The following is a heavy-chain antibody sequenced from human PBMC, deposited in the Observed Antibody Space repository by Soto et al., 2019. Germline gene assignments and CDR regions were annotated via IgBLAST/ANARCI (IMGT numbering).Heavy chain of an antibody. D-gene: IGHD6-13*01. CDR2: IGGGSGST. J-gene: IGHJ4*02. CDR3: ATRMYSTSWYYFVS. Sequence: EVPLLESGGGFVQPGGSLRLSCAASGFTFTNYALSWVRQAPGKGLEWVSTIGGGSGSTSYADSVKGRFSISRENSKNTLYLQMSSLRAEDTALYYCATRMYSTSWYYFVSWGQGTLVTVSS. V-gene: IGHV3-23*01. CDR1: GFTFTNYA.